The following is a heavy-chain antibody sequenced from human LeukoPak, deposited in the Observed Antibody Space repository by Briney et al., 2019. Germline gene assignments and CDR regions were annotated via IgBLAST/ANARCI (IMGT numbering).Heavy chain of an antibody. D-gene: IGHD6-13*01. J-gene: IGHJ5*02. CDR1: GYTFTGYY. CDR2: INTNSGGT. Sequence: ASVKVSCKASGYTFTGYYMHWVRQAPGQGLEWMGWINTNSGGTIYAQQFQGRVTMTSDTSLTTAYMELSSLTSDDTAVYYCARGLYRQLVPGDWFDPWGQGTLVTVSS. CDR3: ARGLYRQLVPGDWFDP. V-gene: IGHV1-2*02.